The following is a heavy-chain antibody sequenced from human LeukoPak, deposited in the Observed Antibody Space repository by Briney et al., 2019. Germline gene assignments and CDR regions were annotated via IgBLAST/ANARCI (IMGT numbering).Heavy chain of an antibody. Sequence: PGGSLRLSCAASGFTFSSYAMHWVRQAPGKALEWVAVISYDGSNKYYADSVKGRFTISRDNSKNAVYLQMNSLTTEDTGVYYCAGFGGYSFWGQGTLVTVFS. CDR2: ISYDGSNK. CDR3: AGFGGYSF. CDR1: GFTFSSYA. D-gene: IGHD4-23*01. V-gene: IGHV3-30*14. J-gene: IGHJ4*02.